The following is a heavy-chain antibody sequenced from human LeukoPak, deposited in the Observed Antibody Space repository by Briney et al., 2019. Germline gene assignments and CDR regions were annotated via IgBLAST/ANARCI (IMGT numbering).Heavy chain of an antibody. CDR1: GFTVSSNY. V-gene: IGHV3-53*01. CDR3: ARDFNFVGFFD. Sequence: PGGSLRLSCAASGFTVSSNYMSWVRQAPGKGLEWVSVIYSGGSTYYADSVKGRFTISRDNSKNTLYLQMNSLRAEDTAVYYCARDFNFVGFFDWGQGTLVTVSS. J-gene: IGHJ4*02. D-gene: IGHD3-3*01. CDR2: IYSGGST.